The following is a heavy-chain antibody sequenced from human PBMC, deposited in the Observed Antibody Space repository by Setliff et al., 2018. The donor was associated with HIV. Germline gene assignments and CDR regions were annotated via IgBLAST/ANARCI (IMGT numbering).Heavy chain of an antibody. Sequence: SVKVSCKASGYTFTSFAIHWVRQAPGQGLEWMGGIIPILGIANYAQKFKGRVTITADKSTSTVYMELRSLRSEDTAVYYCARDHDSSAYTYFDYWGQGTLVTVSS. D-gene: IGHD3-22*01. V-gene: IGHV1-69*10. CDR1: GYTFTSFA. CDR2: IIPILGIA. J-gene: IGHJ4*02. CDR3: ARDHDSSAYTYFDY.